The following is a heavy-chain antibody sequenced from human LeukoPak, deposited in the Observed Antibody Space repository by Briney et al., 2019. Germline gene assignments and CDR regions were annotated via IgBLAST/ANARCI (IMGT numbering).Heavy chain of an antibody. CDR1: GFTFSSYS. V-gene: IGHV3-21*01. Sequence: PGGSLRLSCAASGFTFSSYSVNWVRQAPGKGLEWVSSISSSSYIYYADSVKGRLTISRDNAKNSLYLQMNSLRAEDTAVYYCAREGNYVWGSYRPSNYYYGMDVWGQGTTVTVSS. CDR2: ISSSSYI. CDR3: AREGNYVWGSYRPSNYYYGMDV. D-gene: IGHD3-16*02. J-gene: IGHJ6*02.